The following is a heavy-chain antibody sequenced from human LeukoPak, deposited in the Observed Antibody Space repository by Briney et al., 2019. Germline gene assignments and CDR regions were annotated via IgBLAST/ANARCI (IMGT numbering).Heavy chain of an antibody. J-gene: IGHJ4*02. CDR2: IYTSGST. V-gene: IGHV4-4*09. CDR3: ARLDYDSSAHY. D-gene: IGHD3-22*01. CDR1: GGSFSGYY. Sequence: LSETLSLTCAVYGGSFSGYYWSWIRQPPGKGLEWIGYIYTSGSTNYNPSLKSRVTISVDTSKNQFSLKLSSVTAADTAVYYCARLDYDSSAHYWGQGTLVTVSS.